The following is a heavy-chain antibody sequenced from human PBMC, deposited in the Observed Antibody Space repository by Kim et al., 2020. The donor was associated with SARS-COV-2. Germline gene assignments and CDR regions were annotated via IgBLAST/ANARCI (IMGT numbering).Heavy chain of an antibody. Sequence: ASVKVSCKASGYTFTSYAMHWVRQAPGQRLEWMGWINAGNGNTKYSQKFQGRVTITRDTSASTAYMELSSLRSEDTAVYYCARKELWFGNYGMDVWGQGTTVTVSS. V-gene: IGHV1-3*01. CDR1: GYTFTSYA. J-gene: IGHJ6*02. D-gene: IGHD3-10*01. CDR3: ARKELWFGNYGMDV. CDR2: INAGNGNT.